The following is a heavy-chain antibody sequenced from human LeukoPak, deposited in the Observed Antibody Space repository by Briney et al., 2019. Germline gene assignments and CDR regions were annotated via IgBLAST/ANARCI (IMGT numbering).Heavy chain of an antibody. CDR2: IYSGGST. V-gene: IGHV3-66*02. J-gene: IGHJ4*02. CDR1: GCTVSSNY. Sequence: GESLTLSCAASGCTVSSNYMSWVRQAPGRGLEFVSVIYSGGSTYYAESVNGRFTISRDNSKNTLYLKMNSLRAEDTVVYYCARDFWSGYYYWGQGTLVTVSS. D-gene: IGHD3-3*01. CDR3: ARDFWSGYYY.